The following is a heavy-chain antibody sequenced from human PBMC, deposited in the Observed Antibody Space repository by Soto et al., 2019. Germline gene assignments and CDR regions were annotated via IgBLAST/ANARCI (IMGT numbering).Heavy chain of an antibody. CDR1: GFTIDDYA. CDR2: ITGNSGLI. J-gene: IGHJ6*02. CDR3: TKEGFYGLDV. Sequence: EILLGESVGELVRPGWSLTLSCAISGFTIDDYALHWVRLLPGKGLEWVSGITGNSGLIGYADSVTGRFSISRDDAQNSLHLDMSSLGAEDTGLYYCTKEGFYGLDVWGQGTTVTVSS. V-gene: IGHV3-9*01.